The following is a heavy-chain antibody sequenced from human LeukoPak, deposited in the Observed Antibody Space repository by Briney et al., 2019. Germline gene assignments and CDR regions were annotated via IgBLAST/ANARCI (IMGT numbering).Heavy chain of an antibody. D-gene: IGHD3-10*01. CDR3: GKASGSGLYYYYMDV. CDR1: GFTFSCYG. CDR2: IRYDGSNK. J-gene: IGHJ6*03. Sequence: GGSLRLSCAASGFTFSCYGMHWVRQAPGKGLEWVAFIRYDGSNKYYADSVKGRFTISRDDSKNTLYLQMNSLRPADTAVYYCGKASGSGLYYYYMDVWGKGTTVTISS. V-gene: IGHV3-30*02.